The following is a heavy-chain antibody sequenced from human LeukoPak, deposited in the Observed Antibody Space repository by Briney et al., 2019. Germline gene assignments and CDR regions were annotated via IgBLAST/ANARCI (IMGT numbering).Heavy chain of an antibody. CDR1: GGTFSSYT. V-gene: IGHV1-69*05. Sequence: SVKVSCKASGGTFSSYTIRWVRQAPGQGLEWMGGIIPVFGTANYAQKFQGRVTITTDESTSTAYMELSSLRSEDTAVYYCARAGLGYNLVDYWGQGTLVTVSS. D-gene: IGHD5-24*01. CDR3: ARAGLGYNLVDY. J-gene: IGHJ4*02. CDR2: IIPVFGTA.